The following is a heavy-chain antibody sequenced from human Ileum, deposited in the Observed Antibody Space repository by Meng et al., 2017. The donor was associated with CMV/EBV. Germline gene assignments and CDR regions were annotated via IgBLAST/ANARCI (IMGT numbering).Heavy chain of an antibody. Sequence: GSLRLSCTVSGASMTSSTYYLGWLRQSPGKGRECLGTIYYRGNTFYNPSLKNRVTMTVDTSRNQFSLKLTAVTAADTAVYYCARDYDYGDYQTLDVWGQGSLVTVSS. J-gene: IGHJ3*01. V-gene: IGHV4-39*07. CDR3: ARDYDYGDYQTLDV. D-gene: IGHD4-17*01. CDR1: GASMTSSTYY. CDR2: IYYRGNT.